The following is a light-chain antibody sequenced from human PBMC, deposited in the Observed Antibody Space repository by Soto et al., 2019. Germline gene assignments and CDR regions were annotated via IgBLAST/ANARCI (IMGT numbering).Light chain of an antibody. J-gene: IGKJ4*01. CDR3: QQSASTPLT. CDR2: AAS. Sequence: DIQMTQSPYSLSASVGDRVTIACRASQNIGNSLNWYQQKPGKAPKVLIYAASSLQSGVPSRFSGSGFGTEFTLTISSLQPEDFAIYYCQQSASTPLTFGGGTMVEIK. V-gene: IGKV1-39*01. CDR1: QNIGNS.